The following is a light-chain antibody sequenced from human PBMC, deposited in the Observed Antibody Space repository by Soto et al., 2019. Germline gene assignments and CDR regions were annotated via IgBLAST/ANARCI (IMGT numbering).Light chain of an antibody. V-gene: IGKV1-33*01. J-gene: IGKJ4*01. CDR3: QQDDNLPLT. Sequence: DIQMTQSPSSLSASVGGRVTITCQASQDISSYLSWYQQRPGKAPELLISDAYNLETGVPSRFSGSGSGTHFTLTISSLQPEDIATYYCQQDDNLPLTFGGGTKGEIK. CDR1: QDISSY. CDR2: DAY.